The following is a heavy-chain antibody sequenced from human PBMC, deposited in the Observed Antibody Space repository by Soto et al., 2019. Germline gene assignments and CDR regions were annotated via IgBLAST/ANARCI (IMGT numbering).Heavy chain of an antibody. CDR3: TRNFDY. V-gene: IGHV3-15*07. CDR2: IKSKTDGGTT. CDR1: GFAFSNVW. Sequence: EVQLVESGGGLVKPGESLRLSCAASGFAFSNVWMNWVRQAPGKGLEWVGRIKSKTDGGTTDYAAPVKGRFSISREDSTNTLYLQMNSLQTEDTAVYYCTRNFDYWGQGTLVTVS. J-gene: IGHJ4*02.